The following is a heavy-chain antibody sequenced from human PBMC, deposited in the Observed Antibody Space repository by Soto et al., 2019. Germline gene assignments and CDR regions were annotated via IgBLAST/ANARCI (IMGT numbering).Heavy chain of an antibody. CDR2: ISKSSTTI. Sequence: EVQLVESGGGLVQPGGSLRLSCIASGFTLSPYSMTWVRQAPGKGLEWRSYISKSSTTINYADSVKGRFTISRDNAKNSVYLEISSLRDEDSAVYYCARDPPNFYYYGMDVWGQGTTVTVSS. CDR1: GFTLSPYS. V-gene: IGHV3-48*02. J-gene: IGHJ6*02. CDR3: ARDPPNFYYYGMDV.